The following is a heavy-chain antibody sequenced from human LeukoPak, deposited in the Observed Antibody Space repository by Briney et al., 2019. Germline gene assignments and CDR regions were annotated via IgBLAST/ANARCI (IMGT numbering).Heavy chain of an antibody. CDR2: TYYRSKWYN. V-gene: IGHV6-1*01. D-gene: IGHD3-10*02. J-gene: IGHJ4*02. Sequence: SQTLSLTCAISGDSVSSNSAAWNWIRQSPARGLEWLGRTYYRSKWYNDYAVSVKSRITINPDTSRNQFSLQLESVTPDDTAMYYCTRTGMFADSWGQRTLVTVSS. CDR3: TRTGMFADS. CDR1: GDSVSSNSAA.